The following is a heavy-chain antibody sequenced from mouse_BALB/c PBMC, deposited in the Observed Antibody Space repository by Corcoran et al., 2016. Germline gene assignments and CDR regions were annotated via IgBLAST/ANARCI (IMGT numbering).Heavy chain of an antibody. V-gene: IGHV14-3*02. CDR1: GFNIKDTY. J-gene: IGHJ1*01. CDR2: IDPANGNT. Sequence: VQLQQSREELVKPGASVKLCCTTSGFNIKDTYMHWVKQRPEQGLEWIGRIDPANGNTKYDTKFQGKATITADTYSNTAYLQLSSLTSEDTAVYYCANWDWYFDVWGAGTTVTVSS. D-gene: IGHD4-1*01. CDR3: ANWDWYFDV.